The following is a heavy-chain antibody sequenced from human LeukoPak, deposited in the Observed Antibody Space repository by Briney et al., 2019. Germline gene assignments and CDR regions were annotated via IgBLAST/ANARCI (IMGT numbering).Heavy chain of an antibody. D-gene: IGHD1-26*01. V-gene: IGHV3-7*01. J-gene: IGHJ4*02. CDR2: IKPDGSEK. CDR3: ARDTVGVTDY. CDR1: GFTFSSSW. Sequence: GGSLRLSCAASGFTFSSSWMSWVRQAPGKGLEWVANIKPDGSEKYYLDSVKGRFTISRDNAKNSLYLQMNSLRAEDTALYYCARDTVGVTDYWGQGTLVTVSS.